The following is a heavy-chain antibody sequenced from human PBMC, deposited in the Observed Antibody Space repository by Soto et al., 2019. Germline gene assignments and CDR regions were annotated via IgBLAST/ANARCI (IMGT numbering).Heavy chain of an antibody. Sequence: QAQLVESGGGVLQPGRSLRLSCAASGFAFSSYGMHWVRQAPGTGLEWVAVISYDGSLQHYADSVKGRFTISRDNSKNMVLLQMSSVRAEDTAVYYCVSDRGYGHASVPYSWGQGTLVSVSS. CDR3: VSDRGYGHASVPYS. V-gene: IGHV3-30*03. CDR1: GFAFSSYG. D-gene: IGHD5-18*01. CDR2: ISYDGSLQ. J-gene: IGHJ4*02.